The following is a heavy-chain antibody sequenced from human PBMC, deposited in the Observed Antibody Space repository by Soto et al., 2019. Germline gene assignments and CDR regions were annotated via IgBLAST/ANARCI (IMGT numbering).Heavy chain of an antibody. D-gene: IGHD2-2*02. J-gene: IGHJ6*02. Sequence: SETLSLTCAVSGGSISSSNWWSWVRQPPGKGLEWIGEIYHSGSTNYNPSLKSRVTISVDKSKNQFSLKLSSVTAADTAVYYCASEGYCSSTRCYKAGAYGMDVWGQGTTVTVSS. CDR3: ASEGYCSSTRCYKAGAYGMDV. CDR1: GGSISSSNW. CDR2: IYHSGST. V-gene: IGHV4-4*02.